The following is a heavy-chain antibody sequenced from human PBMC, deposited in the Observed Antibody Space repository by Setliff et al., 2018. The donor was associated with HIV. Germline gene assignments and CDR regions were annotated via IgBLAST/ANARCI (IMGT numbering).Heavy chain of an antibody. CDR2: ISAYNGHT. D-gene: IGHD6-6*01. CDR1: GFTITNYG. CDR3: ARDGGSSVYYFDY. Sequence: ASVKVSCKASGFTITNYGFSWVRQAPGQGLEWMGWISAYNGHTVYAQNLQGRVTMTTDTSTSTVYMGLRSLRSDDTAVYYCARDGGSSVYYFDYWGQGTLVTVSS. V-gene: IGHV1-18*01. J-gene: IGHJ4*02.